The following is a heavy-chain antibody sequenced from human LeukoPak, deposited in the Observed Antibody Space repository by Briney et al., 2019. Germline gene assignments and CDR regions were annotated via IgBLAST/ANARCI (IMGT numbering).Heavy chain of an antibody. Sequence: SETLSLTCAVYGESLSGYYWSWSRQPPGKGLEWIGEINYSGSTTYNPSLKSRVTISVDTSRNQFSLKLSSVTAADTALYYCARTDIVATDTFDYWGQGTLVTVSS. CDR1: GESLSGYY. J-gene: IGHJ4*02. V-gene: IGHV4-34*01. CDR2: INYSGST. D-gene: IGHD5-12*01. CDR3: ARTDIVATDTFDY.